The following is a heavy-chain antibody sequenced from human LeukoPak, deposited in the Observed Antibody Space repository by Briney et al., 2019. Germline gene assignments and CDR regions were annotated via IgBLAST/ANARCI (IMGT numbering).Heavy chain of an antibody. V-gene: IGHV3-23*01. CDR2: ISGSGGST. D-gene: IGHD6-13*01. Sequence: PGGSLRLSCAASGFTLSTYARNWVRQAPGKGLEWVSSISGSGGSTWYADSVKGRFTISRDNSKNTLYLQMNSLRVEDTATYYCAKYSTSPPYGLDVWGQGTTVTVSS. J-gene: IGHJ6*02. CDR1: GFTLSTYA. CDR3: AKYSTSPPYGLDV.